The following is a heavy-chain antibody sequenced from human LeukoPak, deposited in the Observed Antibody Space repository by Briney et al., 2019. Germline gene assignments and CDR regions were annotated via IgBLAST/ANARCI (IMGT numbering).Heavy chain of an antibody. CDR2: FNPEDGET. V-gene: IGHV1-24*01. J-gene: IGHJ4*02. CDR3: ATEVYSSGWSFDY. CDR1: GYTLTELS. Sequence: ASVRVSCTVSGYTLTELSMHWVRQAPGKGLEWMGGFNPEDGETIYAQKFQGRVTMTEDTSTDTAYMELSSLRSEDTAVYYCATEVYSSGWSFDYWGEGTLVTVSS. D-gene: IGHD6-19*01.